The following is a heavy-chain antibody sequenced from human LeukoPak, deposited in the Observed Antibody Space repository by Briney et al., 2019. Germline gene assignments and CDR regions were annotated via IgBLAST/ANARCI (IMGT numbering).Heavy chain of an antibody. CDR1: GYTFTGYY. J-gene: IGHJ2*01. D-gene: IGHD6-19*01. CDR3: ARDLSQSSGWYSFWSFDL. CDR2: INPNSGGT. V-gene: IGHV1-2*02. Sequence: ASVKVSCKASGYTFTGYYMHWVRQAPGQGLEWMGWINPNSGGTNYAQKFQGRVTMTRDTSISTAYMELSRLRSDDTAVYYCARDLSQSSGWYSFWSFDLWGRGTLVTVSS.